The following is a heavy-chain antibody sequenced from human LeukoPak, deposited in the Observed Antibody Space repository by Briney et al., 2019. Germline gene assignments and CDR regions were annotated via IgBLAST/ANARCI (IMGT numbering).Heavy chain of an antibody. CDR2: IYPGDSDT. D-gene: IGHD3-22*01. Sequence: GESLKISCKGSGYSFTSYWIGWVRQMPGKGLEWTGIIYPGDSDTRYSPSFQGQVTISADKSISTAYLQWSSLKASDTAMYYCARLGYYYDSSGYFHDDAFDIWGQGTMVTVSS. J-gene: IGHJ3*02. V-gene: IGHV5-51*01. CDR1: GYSFTSYW. CDR3: ARLGYYYDSSGYFHDDAFDI.